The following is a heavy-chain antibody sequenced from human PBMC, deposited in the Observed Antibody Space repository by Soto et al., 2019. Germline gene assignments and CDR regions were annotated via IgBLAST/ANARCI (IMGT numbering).Heavy chain of an antibody. J-gene: IGHJ3*02. CDR2: INPNSGGT. CDR3: ARVGDGYNSDAFDI. D-gene: IGHD5-12*01. V-gene: IGHV1-2*04. CDR1: GYTFTGYY. Sequence: ASVKVSCKASGYTFTGYYMHWVRQAPGQGLEWMGWINPNSGGTNYAQKFQGWVTMTRDTSISTAYMELSRLRSDDTAVYYCARVGDGYNSDAFDIWGQGTMVTVSS.